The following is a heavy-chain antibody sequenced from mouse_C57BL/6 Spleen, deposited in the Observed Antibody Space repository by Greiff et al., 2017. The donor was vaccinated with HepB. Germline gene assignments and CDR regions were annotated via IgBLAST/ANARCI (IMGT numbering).Heavy chain of an antibody. J-gene: IGHJ4*01. CDR1: GYAFTNYL. Sequence: VQLQQSGAELVRPGTSVKVSCKASGYAFTNYLIEWVKQRPGQGLEWIGVINPGSGGTNYNEKFKGKATLTADKSSSTAYMQLSSLTSEDSAVYFCARGGRSLYAMDYWGQGTSVTVSS. CDR2: INPGSGGT. V-gene: IGHV1-54*01. D-gene: IGHD1-1*01. CDR3: ARGGRSLYAMDY.